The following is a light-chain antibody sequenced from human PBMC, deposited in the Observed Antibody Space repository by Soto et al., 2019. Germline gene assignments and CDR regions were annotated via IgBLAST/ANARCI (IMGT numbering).Light chain of an antibody. CDR3: QHYGRSPT. J-gene: IGKJ1*01. Sequence: EIVLTHSPGTLSLSPGERATLSCRASQSVTTSFLAWYQQQPGQAPRLLIYAASSRATGIPDRFSGSGSGTDFTLTISRLEPEDFAVYYCQHYGRSPTFGQGTKVEIK. CDR1: QSVTTSF. CDR2: AAS. V-gene: IGKV3-20*01.